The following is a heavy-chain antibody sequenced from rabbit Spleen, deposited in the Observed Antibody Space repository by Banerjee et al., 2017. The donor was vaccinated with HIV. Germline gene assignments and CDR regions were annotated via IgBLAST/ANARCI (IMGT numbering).Heavy chain of an antibody. CDR1: GLDFSSRYW. J-gene: IGHJ4*01. Sequence: QEQLVESGGGLVQPEGSLTLTCKASGLDFSSRYWICWVRQAPGKGLEWIACIDVAKSGTTYYASWAKGRFTISKTSSTTVTLQMTSLTVADTATYFCARDSAGREDFNLWGPGTLVTVS. V-gene: IGHV1S45*01. CDR2: IDVAKSGTT. CDR3: ARDSAGREDFNL. D-gene: IGHD4-2*01.